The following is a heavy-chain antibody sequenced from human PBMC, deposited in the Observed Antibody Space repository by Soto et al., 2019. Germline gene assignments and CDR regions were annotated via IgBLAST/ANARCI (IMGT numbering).Heavy chain of an antibody. Sequence: QVQLVESGGGVVQPGRSLRLSCAASGFTFSSYGMHWVRQAPGKGLEWVAVISYDGSNKYYADSVKGRFTISRDNSKNTLYLQMNSLRAEDTGVYYCAKDYGANYDFWSGSASDWGQGTLVTVSS. J-gene: IGHJ4*02. CDR3: AKDYGANYDFWSGSASD. CDR2: ISYDGSNK. D-gene: IGHD3-3*01. V-gene: IGHV3-30*18. CDR1: GFTFSSYG.